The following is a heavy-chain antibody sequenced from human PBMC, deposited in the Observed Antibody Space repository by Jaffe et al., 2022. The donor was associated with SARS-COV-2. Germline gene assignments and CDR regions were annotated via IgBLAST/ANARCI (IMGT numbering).Heavy chain of an antibody. CDR1: GFTVSSNY. V-gene: IGHV3-53*01. CDR3: ASGGSGSYPYYYYGMDV. D-gene: IGHD3-10*01. CDR2: IYSGGST. Sequence: EVQLVESGGGLIQPGGSLRLSCAASGFTVSSNYMSWVRQAPGKGLEWVSVIYSGGSTYYADSVKGRFTISRDNSKNTLYLQMNSLRAEDTAVYYCASGGSGSYPYYYYGMDVWGQGTTVTVSS. J-gene: IGHJ6*02.